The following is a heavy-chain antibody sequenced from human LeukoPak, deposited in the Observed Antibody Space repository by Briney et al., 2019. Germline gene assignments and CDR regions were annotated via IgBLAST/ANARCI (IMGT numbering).Heavy chain of an antibody. CDR3: ARENSGYDF. Sequence: PGRSLTLSSAASAFTFSSYAMHWVRQAPGKGLEWVEVISYGGSNKYYADSVKGRFTISRDNSKNTLYLQMNSLRAEDTAVYYCARENSGYDFWGQGTLVTVSS. CDR2: ISYGGSNK. J-gene: IGHJ4*02. D-gene: IGHD5-12*01. CDR1: AFTFSSYA. V-gene: IGHV3-30-3*01.